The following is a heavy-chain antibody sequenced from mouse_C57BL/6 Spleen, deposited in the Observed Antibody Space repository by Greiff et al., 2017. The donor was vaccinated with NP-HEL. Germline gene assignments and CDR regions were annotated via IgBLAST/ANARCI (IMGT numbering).Heavy chain of an antibody. CDR1: GYAFTNYL. CDR2: INPGSGGT. V-gene: IGHV1-54*01. Sequence: VQLQQSGAELVRPGTSVKVSCKASGYAFTNYLIEWVKQRPGQGLEWIGVINPGSGGTNYNEKFKGKATLTADKSSSTAYMQLSSLTSEDSAVYFCARPLYYYGSSYYAMDYWGQGTSVTVSS. CDR3: ARPLYYYGSSYYAMDY. D-gene: IGHD1-1*01. J-gene: IGHJ4*01.